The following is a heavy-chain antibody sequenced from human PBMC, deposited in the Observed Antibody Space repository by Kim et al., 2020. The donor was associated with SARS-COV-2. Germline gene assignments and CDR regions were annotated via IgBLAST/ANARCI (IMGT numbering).Heavy chain of an antibody. J-gene: IGHJ3*02. Sequence: GGSLRLSCAASGFTFSSYGMHWVRQAPGKGLEWVAVIWYDGSNKYYADSVKGRFSISRDNSKNTLYLQMNSPRAEDTAVYYCARDSHTSSDAFDIWGQGTMVTVSS. CDR3: ARDSHTSSDAFDI. CDR1: GFTFSSYG. V-gene: IGHV3-33*01. CDR2: IWYDGSNK.